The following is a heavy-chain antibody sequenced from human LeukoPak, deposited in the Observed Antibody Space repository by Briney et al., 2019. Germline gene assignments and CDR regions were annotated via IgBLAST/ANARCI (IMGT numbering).Heavy chain of an antibody. Sequence: PGGPLRLSCAASGFTFSSYGMHWVRQAPGKGLEWVAFIRYDGSNKYYADSVKGRFTISRDNSKNTLYLQMNSLRAEDTAVYYCAKGLSGYDSGDYWGQGTLVTVSS. J-gene: IGHJ4*02. CDR3: AKGLSGYDSGDY. CDR2: IRYDGSNK. V-gene: IGHV3-30*02. D-gene: IGHD5-12*01. CDR1: GFTFSSYG.